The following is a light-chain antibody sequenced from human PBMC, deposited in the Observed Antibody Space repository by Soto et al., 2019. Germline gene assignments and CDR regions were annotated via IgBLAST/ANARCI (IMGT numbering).Light chain of an antibody. J-gene: IGKJ1*01. V-gene: IGKV1-39*01. Sequence: DIQMTQSPSSLSASVGDRVTITCRASQTISSYLNWYQQKPGKAPKLLIYAASTLESGVPSRFSGNRSGTDFTLPISSLQPEDFAAYYCQQSSRTPWTFGQGTKVEIK. CDR3: QQSSRTPWT. CDR1: QTISSY. CDR2: AAS.